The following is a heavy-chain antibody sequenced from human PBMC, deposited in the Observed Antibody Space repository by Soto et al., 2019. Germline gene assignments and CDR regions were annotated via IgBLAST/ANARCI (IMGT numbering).Heavy chain of an antibody. CDR3: ARGSPPIPYGAYDI. D-gene: IGHD3-10*01. V-gene: IGHV1-18*01. Sequence: ASVKVSCKASGYTFTIYGISWVRQAPGQGLEWMGWISAYNGNTNYAQKLQGRVTMTTDTSTSTAYMELRSLRSDDTAVYYCARGSPPIPYGAYDIWGQGTMVTVSS. CDR2: ISAYNGNT. CDR1: GYTFTIYG. J-gene: IGHJ3*02.